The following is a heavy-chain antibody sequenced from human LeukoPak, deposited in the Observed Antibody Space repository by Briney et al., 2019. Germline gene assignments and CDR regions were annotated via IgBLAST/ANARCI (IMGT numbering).Heavy chain of an antibody. CDR3: ARDANDSSGYYLDPQGLFDH. J-gene: IGHJ4*02. Sequence: SETLSLTCTVSGGSISSYYWSWIRQPAGKGLEWIGRIYTSGSTNYNPSLKSRVTMSVDTSKNQFSLKLSSVTAADTAVYYCARDANDSSGYYLDPQGLFDHWGQGTLVAVSS. CDR2: IYTSGST. D-gene: IGHD3-22*01. V-gene: IGHV4-4*07. CDR1: GGSISSYY.